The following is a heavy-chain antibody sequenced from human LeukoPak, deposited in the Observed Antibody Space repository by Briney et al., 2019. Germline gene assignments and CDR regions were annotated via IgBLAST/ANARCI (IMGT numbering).Heavy chain of an antibody. D-gene: IGHD6-13*01. J-gene: IGHJ4*02. Sequence: GGSLRLSCAASGLNFNNAWMSWVRQAPGKGLEWVGRIKSKTADGITDYAAPVKGRFTISRDDSENTLYLKMNSVKTEDIGVYYCTTGGSGTGPLDYWGQGTLVTVSS. CDR2: IKSKTADGIT. CDR3: TTGGSGTGPLDY. CDR1: GLNFNNAW. V-gene: IGHV3-15*05.